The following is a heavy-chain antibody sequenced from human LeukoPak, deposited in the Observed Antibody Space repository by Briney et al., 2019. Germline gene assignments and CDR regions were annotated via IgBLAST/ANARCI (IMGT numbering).Heavy chain of an antibody. Sequence: GGSLRLSCAASGFTFSVAAVTWVRQAPGKGLEWVSLIGASGESTYYADSVKGRFTISRDNSKNTLYLQMNSLRAEDTAVYYCAKDVTMIVVVITTSIVGYFDYWGQGTLVTVSS. CDR3: AKDVTMIVVVITTSIVGYFDY. D-gene: IGHD3-22*01. V-gene: IGHV3-23*01. CDR2: IGASGEST. CDR1: GFTFSVAA. J-gene: IGHJ4*02.